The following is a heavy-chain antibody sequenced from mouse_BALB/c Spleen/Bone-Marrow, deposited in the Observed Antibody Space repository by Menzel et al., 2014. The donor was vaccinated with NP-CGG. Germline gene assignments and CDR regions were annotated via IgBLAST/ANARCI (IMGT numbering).Heavy chain of an antibody. CDR2: ISSGGSI. J-gene: IGHJ4*01. CDR3: ARYDYDGAYAMDY. CDR1: GFTFSSYA. D-gene: IGHD2-4*01. Sequence: EVKLVESGGGLVKPGGSLKLSCAASGFTFSSYAMSWVRQTPEKSLEWVASISSGGSIYYPDSVKGRFTISRDNARNILYLQMSSLRSEDTAMYYCARYDYDGAYAMDYWGQGTSVTVSS. V-gene: IGHV5-6-5*01.